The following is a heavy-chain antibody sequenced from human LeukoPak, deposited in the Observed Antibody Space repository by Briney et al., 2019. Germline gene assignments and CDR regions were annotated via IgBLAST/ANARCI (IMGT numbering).Heavy chain of an antibody. D-gene: IGHD6-13*01. CDR1: GYTFTSYD. CDR2: MNPNSGNT. CDR3: ARGTSSSWYHYYYYMDV. Sequence: ASVRVSCKASGYTFTSYDINWVRQATGQGLEWMGGMNPNSGNTGYAQKFQGRVTITRNTSISTAYMELSSLRSEDTAVYYCARGTSSSWYHYYYYMDVWGKGNTVTVSS. J-gene: IGHJ6*03. V-gene: IGHV1-8*03.